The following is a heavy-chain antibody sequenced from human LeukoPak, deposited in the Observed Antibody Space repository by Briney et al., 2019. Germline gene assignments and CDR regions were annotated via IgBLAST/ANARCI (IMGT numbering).Heavy chain of an antibody. CDR1: GGSISSGSCY. CDR2: LHTSGST. Sequence: SETLSLTCTVSGGSISSGSCYWSWIRQPAGKGLQWIGRLHTSGSTNYNPSLRSRVTVSVDTSKNQFSLKLRSMTAADTAVYYCARDRGGIVGDTNAFDIWGQGTMVTVSS. V-gene: IGHV4-61*02. CDR3: ARDRGGIVGDTNAFDI. D-gene: IGHD1-26*01. J-gene: IGHJ3*02.